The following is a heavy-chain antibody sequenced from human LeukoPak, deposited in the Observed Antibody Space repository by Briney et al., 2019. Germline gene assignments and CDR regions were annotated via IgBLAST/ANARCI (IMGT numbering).Heavy chain of an antibody. CDR1: GFTFSDYY. Sequence: GGSLRLSCAASGFTFSDYYMSWIRQAPGKGLEWVSYISSSGSTIYYADSMKGRFTISRDNAKNSLYLQMNSLRAEDTAVYYCARVSWHYYDSSGYLVYWGQGTLVTVSS. CDR2: ISSSGSTI. V-gene: IGHV3-11*01. J-gene: IGHJ4*02. D-gene: IGHD3-22*01. CDR3: ARVSWHYYDSSGYLVY.